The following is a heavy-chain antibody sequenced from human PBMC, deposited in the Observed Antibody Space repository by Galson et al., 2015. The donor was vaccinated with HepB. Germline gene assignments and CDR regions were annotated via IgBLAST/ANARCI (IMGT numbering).Heavy chain of an antibody. CDR2: IYWDDDR. CDR1: GFSLSTRGVA. CDR3: AHRWGWLFDS. J-gene: IGHJ4*02. D-gene: IGHD5-12*01. V-gene: IGHV2-5*02. Sequence: PALVKPTQTLTLTCTFSGFSLSTRGVAVGWVRQPPGKALEWVAIIYWDDDRRYNPSLKTRLAITGDTSKNQVVLIMTNMDPVDTATYYCAHRWGWLFDSWGQGTLVTVSS.